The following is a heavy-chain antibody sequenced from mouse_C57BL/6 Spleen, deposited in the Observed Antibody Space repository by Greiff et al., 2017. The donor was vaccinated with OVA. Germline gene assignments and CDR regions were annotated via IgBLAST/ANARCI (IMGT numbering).Heavy chain of an antibody. CDR2: IYPGNSDT. J-gene: IGHJ3*01. CDR1: GYTFTSYW. CDR3: TPTPYDGGFAY. Sequence: VQLQQSGTVLARPGASVKMSCKTSGYTFTSYWMHWVNQGPGQGLEWIGAIYPGNSDTSYNQKFKGKATLTAVTSASTAYMELSSLTNEDSAVYYCTPTPYDGGFAYWGQGTLVTVSA. D-gene: IGHD2-12*01. V-gene: IGHV1-5*01.